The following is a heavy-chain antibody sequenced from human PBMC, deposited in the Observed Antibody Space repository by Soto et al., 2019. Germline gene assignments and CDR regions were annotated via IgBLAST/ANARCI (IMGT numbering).Heavy chain of an antibody. CDR1: GYTVTSYG. V-gene: IGHV1-18*04. Sequence: ASVKVSCKASGYTVTSYGISWVRQAPGQGLEWMGWISAYNGNTNYAQKLQGRVTMTTDTSTSTAYMELRSLRSDDTAVYYCARAKWLTTQVDYWGHGTLVTVSS. D-gene: IGHD5-12*01. CDR3: ARAKWLTTQVDY. J-gene: IGHJ4*01. CDR2: ISAYNGNT.